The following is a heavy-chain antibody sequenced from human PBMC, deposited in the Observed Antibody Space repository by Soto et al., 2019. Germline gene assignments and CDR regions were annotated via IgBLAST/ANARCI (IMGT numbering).Heavy chain of an antibody. CDR1: GFPFSIYS. J-gene: IGHJ4*02. D-gene: IGHD6-19*01. V-gene: IGHV3-48*02. CDR3: ARSVEGHFDN. Sequence: EVQLVESGGGVVQPGGSLRLTCVASGFPFSIYSMNWVRQAPGKGLEWSSYITSDTNTIKYADSVKGRFTISRDNAKNLVYLPMNSLRDEYTAVYCCARSVEGHFDNWGQGTLVTVSS. CDR2: ITSDTNTI.